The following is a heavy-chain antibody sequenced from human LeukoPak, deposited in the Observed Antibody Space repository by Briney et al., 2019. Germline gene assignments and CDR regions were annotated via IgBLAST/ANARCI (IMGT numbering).Heavy chain of an antibody. CDR1: GFTFSSYA. CDR2: ISGSGGST. D-gene: IGHD5-18*01. V-gene: IGHV3-23*01. J-gene: IGHJ4*02. Sequence: GGSLGLSCAASGFTFSSYAMSWVRQAPGKGLEWVSAISGSGGSTYYADSVKGRFTISRDSSKNTLYLQMNSLRAEDTAVYYCAKSQLWFKIFDYWGQGTLVTVSS. CDR3: AKSQLWFKIFDY.